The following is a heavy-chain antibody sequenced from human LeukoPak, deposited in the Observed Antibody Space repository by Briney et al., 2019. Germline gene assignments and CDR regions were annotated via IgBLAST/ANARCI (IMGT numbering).Heavy chain of an antibody. CDR3: ASSYGSGSYYP. J-gene: IGHJ5*02. Sequence: SETLSLTCTVSGGSISSYYWSWIRQPLGKGLEWIGYIYYSGSTNYNPSLKSRVTISVDTSKNQFSLKLSSATAADTAVYYCASSYGSGSYYPWGQGTLVTVSS. CDR2: IYYSGST. CDR1: GGSISSYY. V-gene: IGHV4-59*01. D-gene: IGHD3-10*01.